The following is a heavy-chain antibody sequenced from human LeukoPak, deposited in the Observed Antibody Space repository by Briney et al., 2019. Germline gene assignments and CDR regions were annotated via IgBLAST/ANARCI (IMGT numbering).Heavy chain of an antibody. CDR2: ISGSGGST. V-gene: IGHV3-23*01. Sequence: GGSLRLSCAASGFTFSSYAMSWVRQAPGKGLEWVSAISGSGGSTYYADSVKGRFTISRDNSKNTLYLHLNSLRAEDTAVYYCAKGKGPTANWYFDVWGRGTLVTVSS. CDR3: AKGKGPTANWYFDV. J-gene: IGHJ2*01. CDR1: GFTFSSYA. D-gene: IGHD2-21*02.